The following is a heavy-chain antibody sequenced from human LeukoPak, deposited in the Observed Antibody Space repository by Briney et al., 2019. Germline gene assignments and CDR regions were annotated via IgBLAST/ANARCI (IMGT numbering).Heavy chain of an antibody. J-gene: IGHJ5*02. V-gene: IGHV3-48*03. CDR2: ISSSGSNL. CDR3: ARTAFDWSQVGGNWFDP. D-gene: IGHD3-9*01. CDR1: GFTFSSYS. Sequence: GGSLRLSCAASGFTFSSYSLNWVRQAPGKGLEWISYISSSGSNLDYADSVKGRFTISRDNGKNSLFLQMNSLRVEDTAVYYCARTAFDWSQVGGNWFDPWGQGTLVTVSS.